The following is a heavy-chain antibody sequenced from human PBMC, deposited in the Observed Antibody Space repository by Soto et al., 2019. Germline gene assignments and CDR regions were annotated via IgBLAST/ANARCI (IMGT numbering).Heavy chain of an antibody. CDR2: IIPIFGTA. Sequence: VKVSCKASGGTFSSYAISWVRQAPGQGLEWMGGIIPIFGTANYAQKFQGRVTITADESTSTAYMELSSLRSEDTAVYYCARVAVAGTSHFDYWGQGTLVTVSS. D-gene: IGHD6-19*01. CDR1: GGTFSSYA. CDR3: ARVAVAGTSHFDY. V-gene: IGHV1-69*13. J-gene: IGHJ4*02.